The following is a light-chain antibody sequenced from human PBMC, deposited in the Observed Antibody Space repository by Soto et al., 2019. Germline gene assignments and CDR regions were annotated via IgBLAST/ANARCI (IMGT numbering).Light chain of an antibody. Sequence: DIQMTQSPSYLSASVGYRVTITCRASQSIMTHLNWYQQKPGRATKLMIFGASSLQSGDPSRFSRSGSGTDFTLTISSQQAEDCATYSCQQTDSTQLTFGGGTKVEI. V-gene: IGKV1-39*01. CDR2: GAS. CDR1: QSIMTH. CDR3: QQTDSTQLT. J-gene: IGKJ4*01.